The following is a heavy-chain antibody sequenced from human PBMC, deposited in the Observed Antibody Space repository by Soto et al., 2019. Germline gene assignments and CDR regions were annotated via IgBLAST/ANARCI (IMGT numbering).Heavy chain of an antibody. J-gene: IGHJ5*02. CDR3: ATTGGP. D-gene: IGHD1-1*01. CDR2: IKQDGSES. V-gene: IGHV3-7*03. Sequence: PGGSLSLSSAASGFTFSNFWMTWVRQAPGKGLEWVANIKQDGSESYYVDSVKGRFTISRDNAKYSLYLQMNSLRAEDTAVYYCATTGGPWGQGTLVTVSS. CDR1: GFTFSNFW.